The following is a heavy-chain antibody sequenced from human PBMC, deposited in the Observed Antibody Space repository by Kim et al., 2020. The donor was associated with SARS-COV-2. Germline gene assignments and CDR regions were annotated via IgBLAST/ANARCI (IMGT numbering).Heavy chain of an antibody. V-gene: IGHV4-34*01. CDR1: GGSFSGYY. J-gene: IGHJ3*02. CDR3: ATAKITMVRGVIKSYAFDI. CDR2: INHSGST. Sequence: SETLSLTCAVYGGSFSGYYWSWIRQPPGKGLEWIGEINHSGSTNYNPSLKSRVTITVDTSNNQFSLKLISVTAADTAVYYCATAKITMVRGVIKSYAFDIWGQGTMVTVSS. D-gene: IGHD3-10*01.